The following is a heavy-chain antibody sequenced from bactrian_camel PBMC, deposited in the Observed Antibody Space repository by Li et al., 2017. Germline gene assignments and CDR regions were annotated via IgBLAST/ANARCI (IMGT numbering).Heavy chain of an antibody. Sequence: VQLVESGGTSVQVGGSLRLSCAASGSIGSSYVIAWFRQIPGLEPEGVAAIDADGSTNYANSVKGRFTISKDNAKNTLYLQVNSLKPEDTAMYYCAADWFRPRDRLERYAYNNWGQGTQVTVS. J-gene: IGHJ4*01. D-gene: IGHD1*01. CDR3: AADWFRPRDRLERYAYNN. CDR2: IDADGST. CDR1: GSIGSSYV. V-gene: IGHV3S57*01.